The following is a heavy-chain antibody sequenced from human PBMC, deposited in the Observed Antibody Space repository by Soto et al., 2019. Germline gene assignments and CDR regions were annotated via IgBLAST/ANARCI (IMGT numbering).Heavy chain of an antibody. V-gene: IGHV4-39*01. CDR3: ARSPLRITIFGVVIAEINFDY. J-gene: IGHJ4*02. Sequence: SETLSLTCTVSGGSISRSSYYWGWIRQPPGKGLEWIGSIYYSGSTYYNPSLKSRVTISVDTSKNQFSLKLSSVTAADTAVYYCARSPLRITIFGVVIAEINFDYWVQGTLVTVSS. CDR2: IYYSGST. D-gene: IGHD3-3*01. CDR1: GGSISRSSYY.